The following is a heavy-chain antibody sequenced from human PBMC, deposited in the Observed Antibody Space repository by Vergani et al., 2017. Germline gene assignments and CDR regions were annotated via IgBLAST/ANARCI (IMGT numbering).Heavy chain of an antibody. CDR2: IIPIFGTA. CDR3: ATLTQGVVPAAHDAFDI. V-gene: IGHV1-69*18. J-gene: IGHJ3*02. CDR1: GGTFSSYA. Sequence: QVQLVQSGAEVKKPGSSVKVSCKASGGTFSSYAISWVRQAPGQGLEWMGRIIPIFGTANYAQKFQGRVTITADESTSTAYMELSSLRSEDTAVYYCATLTQGVVPAAHDAFDIWGQGTMVTVSS. D-gene: IGHD2-2*01.